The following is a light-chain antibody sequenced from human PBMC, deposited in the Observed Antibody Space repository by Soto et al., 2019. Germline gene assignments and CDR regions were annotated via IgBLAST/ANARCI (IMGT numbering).Light chain of an antibody. CDR3: QQYNTYAYT. Sequence: DIQMTQSPSTLSASVGDRVTITCRASQNINDWLAWYQHKAGEVPKLLIYKASTLESGVPSRFSGSGSGTELTLTIINLQPEDFASYYCQQYNTYAYTFGQGTKLEIK. CDR1: QNINDW. V-gene: IGKV1-5*03. CDR2: KAS. J-gene: IGKJ2*01.